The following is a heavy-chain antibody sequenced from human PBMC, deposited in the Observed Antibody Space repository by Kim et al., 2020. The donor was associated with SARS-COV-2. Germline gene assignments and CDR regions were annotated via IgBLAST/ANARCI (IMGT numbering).Heavy chain of an antibody. J-gene: IGHJ4*02. D-gene: IGHD5-18*01. CDR2: INHSGST. CDR1: GGSFSGYY. V-gene: IGHV4-34*01. Sequence: SETLSLTCAVYGGSFSGYYWSWIRQPPGKGLEWIGEINHSGSTNYNPSLKSRVTISVDTSKNQFSLKLSSVTAADTAVYYCARVHPYSWKNSYLDYWGQGTLVTVSS. CDR3: ARVHPYSWKNSYLDY.